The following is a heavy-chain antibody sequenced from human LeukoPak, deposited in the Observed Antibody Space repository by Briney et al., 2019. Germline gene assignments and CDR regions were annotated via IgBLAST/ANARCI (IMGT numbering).Heavy chain of an antibody. CDR3: ARDIFIRDYYDSSGYSVMDV. CDR2: INPNSGGT. CDR1: GYTFTGYY. D-gene: IGHD3-22*01. Sequence: ASVKVSCKASGYTFTGYYMHWVRQAPGQGLEWMGWINPNSGGTNYAQKFQGRVTMTRDTSISTAYMELSRLRSDDTAVYYCARDIFIRDYYDSSGYSVMDVWGQGTTVTVSS. J-gene: IGHJ6*02. V-gene: IGHV1-2*02.